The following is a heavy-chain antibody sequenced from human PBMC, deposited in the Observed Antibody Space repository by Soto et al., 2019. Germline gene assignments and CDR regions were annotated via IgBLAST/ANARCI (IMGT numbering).Heavy chain of an antibody. D-gene: IGHD3-10*01. Sequence: GGSLRLSCAASGFTFSSYAMSWVRQAPGKGLEWVSAISGSGGSTYYADSVKGRFTISRDNSKNTLYLQMNSLRAEDTAVYYCARHGGPGETLDYWGQGTLVTVSS. J-gene: IGHJ4*02. CDR1: GFTFSSYA. V-gene: IGHV3-23*01. CDR3: ARHGGPGETLDY. CDR2: ISGSGGST.